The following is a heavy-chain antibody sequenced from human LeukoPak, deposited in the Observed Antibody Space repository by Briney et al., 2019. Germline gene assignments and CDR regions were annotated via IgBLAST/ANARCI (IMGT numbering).Heavy chain of an antibody. Sequence: SETLSLTCAVYGGSFSGYYRSWIRQPPGKGLEWIGEINHSGSTNYNSSLKSRVAISVDTSKNQFSLTLSSVTAADTAVYYCATRPDIASTGPGWFDPWGQGTLVTVSS. CDR3: ATRPDIASTGPGWFDP. J-gene: IGHJ5*02. CDR2: INHSGST. D-gene: IGHD6-13*01. V-gene: IGHV4-34*01. CDR1: GGSFSGYY.